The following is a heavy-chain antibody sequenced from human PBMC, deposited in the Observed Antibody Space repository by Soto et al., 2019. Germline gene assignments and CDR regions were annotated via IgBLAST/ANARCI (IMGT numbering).Heavy chain of an antibody. CDR1: GGSISSSSYY. CDR2: IYYSGST. V-gene: IGHV4-39*01. Sequence: SETLSLTCTVSGGSISSSSYYWGWIRQPPGKGLEWIGSIYYSGSTYYNPSLKSRVTISVDTSKNQFSLKLSSVTAADTAVYYCARRGGYHTYYFDYWGQGTLVTVSS. CDR3: ARRGGYHTYYFDY. J-gene: IGHJ4*02. D-gene: IGHD5-12*01.